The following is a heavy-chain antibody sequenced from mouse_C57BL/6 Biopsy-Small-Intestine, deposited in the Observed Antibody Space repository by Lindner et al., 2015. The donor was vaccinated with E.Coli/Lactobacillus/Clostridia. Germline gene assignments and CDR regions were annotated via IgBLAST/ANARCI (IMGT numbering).Heavy chain of an antibody. V-gene: IGHV1-83*01. Sequence: SVKVSCKVSGYTLTELSMHWVRQAPGKGLEWMGGFDPEDGETIFAQMFQGRVTMTEDTSTDTAYMELSSLRSEDTAVYFCAKARYYDILTGLSAMDVWGQGTAVTVSS. CDR1: GYTLTELS. CDR3: AKARYYDILTGLSAMDV. D-gene: IGHD2-4*01. CDR2: FDPEDGET. J-gene: IGHJ4*01.